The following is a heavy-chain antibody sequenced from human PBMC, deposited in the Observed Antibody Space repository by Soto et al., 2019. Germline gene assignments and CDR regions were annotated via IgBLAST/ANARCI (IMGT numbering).Heavy chain of an antibody. J-gene: IGHJ6*02. Sequence: PGGSLRLSCAASGFTFSSYGMSWVRQAPGKGLEWVSAISGSGGSTRYADSVKGRFTISRDNSKNTLYLQMNSLRAEDTAVYYCAKDLRFYGDYLYYYYGMGVWGQGTTVTVSS. CDR1: GFTFSSYG. CDR2: ISGSGGST. D-gene: IGHD4-17*01. CDR3: AKDLRFYGDYLYYYYGMGV. V-gene: IGHV3-23*01.